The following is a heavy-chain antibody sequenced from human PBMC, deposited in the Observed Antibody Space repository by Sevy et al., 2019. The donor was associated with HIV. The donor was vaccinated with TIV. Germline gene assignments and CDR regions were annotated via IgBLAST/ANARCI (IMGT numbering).Heavy chain of an antibody. CDR1: GFTFSNYD. CDR2: ISHDERYK. J-gene: IGHJ5*02. D-gene: IGHD2-21*02. V-gene: IGHV3-30*04. Sequence: GGSLRLSCAASGFTFSNYDMHWVRQAPGKGLDWVAVISHDERYKNYAESVKVRFTISRDNFKNTPFLQMDSLRPEDTAVYFCARLVSCGGDCYYLDPWGQGALVTVSS. CDR3: ARLVSCGGDCYYLDP.